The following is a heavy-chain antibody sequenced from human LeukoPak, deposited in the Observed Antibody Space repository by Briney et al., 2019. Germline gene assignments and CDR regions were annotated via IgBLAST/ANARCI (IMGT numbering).Heavy chain of an antibody. D-gene: IGHD3-22*01. V-gene: IGHV3-30*04. CDR2: ISYDGSNK. Sequence: PGGSLRLSCAASGFTFSSYAMHWVRQAPGKGLEWVAVISYDGSNKYYADSVKGRFTISRDNSKNTLYLQMNSLRAEDTAVYYCAKEDSSGPIDYWGQGTLVTVSS. CDR3: AKEDSSGPIDY. CDR1: GFTFSSYA. J-gene: IGHJ4*02.